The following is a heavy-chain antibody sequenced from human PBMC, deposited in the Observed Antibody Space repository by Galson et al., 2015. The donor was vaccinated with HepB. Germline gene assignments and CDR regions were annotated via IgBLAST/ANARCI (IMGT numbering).Heavy chain of an antibody. J-gene: IGHJ4*02. Sequence: SLRLSCAASGFTFSNYAMSWVRQAPGKGLEWVSTISDSGDSTYYTDSVKGRFTISRDNSKNTLYLQMKSLRADDTAIYYCARDSTGARGFDYWGQGTLVTVSS. V-gene: IGHV3-23*01. CDR1: GFTFSNYA. CDR3: ARDSTGARGFDY. CDR2: ISDSGDST. D-gene: IGHD2-8*02.